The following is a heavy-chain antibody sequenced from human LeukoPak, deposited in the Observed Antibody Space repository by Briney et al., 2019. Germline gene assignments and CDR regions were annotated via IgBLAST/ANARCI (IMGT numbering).Heavy chain of an antibody. CDR1: GDSIRGGSSY. CDR3: AGSSYSAISDASYYFFDS. D-gene: IGHD3-16*01. J-gene: IGHJ4*02. Sequence: PSETLSLTCTVSGDSIRGGSSYWGWIRQPPGKGLEWIGSVYYTGTTPDNPSLQSRVTISVDTSKNQFSLRLTSVTAADTAVYFCAGSSYSAISDASYYFFDSWGQGTLVTVSS. CDR2: VYYTGTT. V-gene: IGHV4-39*01.